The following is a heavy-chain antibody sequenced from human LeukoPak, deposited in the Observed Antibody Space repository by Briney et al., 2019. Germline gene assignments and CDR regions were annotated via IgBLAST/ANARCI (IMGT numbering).Heavy chain of an antibody. V-gene: IGHV3-30*03. CDR2: ISYDGSNK. J-gene: IGHJ5*02. CDR1: GFTFSSYG. D-gene: IGHD3-22*01. CDR3: ARDLGQYYDTSDNWFDP. Sequence: GGSLRLSCAASGFTFSSYGMHWVRQAPGKGLEWVAVISYDGSNKYYADSVKGRFTISRDNAKNTLNLQMNSLRAEDTAVYYCARDLGQYYDTSDNWFDPWGQGTLVTVSS.